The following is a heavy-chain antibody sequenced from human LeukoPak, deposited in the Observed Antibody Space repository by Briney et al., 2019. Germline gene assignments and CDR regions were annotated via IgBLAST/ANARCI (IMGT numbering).Heavy chain of an antibody. Sequence: PGGSLRLSCAPSGFTFSSYEMNWVRQAPGKGLGWVSYISSSGDTIYYADSVKGRFTIARDNAKNSLYLQMNSLRAEDTAVYYCARESVRFCSGGTCYSRRAFDYWGQGTLVTVSS. CDR1: GFTFSSYE. CDR3: ARESVRFCSGGTCYSRRAFDY. J-gene: IGHJ4*02. V-gene: IGHV3-48*03. D-gene: IGHD2-15*01. CDR2: ISSSGDTI.